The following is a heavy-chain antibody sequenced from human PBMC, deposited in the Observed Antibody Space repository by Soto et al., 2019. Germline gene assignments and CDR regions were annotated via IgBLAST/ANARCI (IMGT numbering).Heavy chain of an antibody. V-gene: IGHV3-23*01. CDR2: IGGTDGDSDGVP. Sequence: VQLLESGGDLVQPGGSLRLSCVASGFILNNYAMSWVRQAPGKGLEWVSTIGGTDGDSDGVPWYEDSVKGRFTISRDRSGKTLFLQMENLEAEDSALFYCVKRGRNWGAFDFWGQGTTVVVSS. D-gene: IGHD7-27*01. J-gene: IGHJ3*01. CDR1: GFILNNYA. CDR3: VKRGRNWGAFDF.